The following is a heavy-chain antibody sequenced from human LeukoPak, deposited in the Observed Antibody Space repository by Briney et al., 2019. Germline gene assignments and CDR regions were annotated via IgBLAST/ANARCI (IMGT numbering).Heavy chain of an antibody. D-gene: IGHD6-19*01. Sequence: SETLSLTCAVYGGSFSGYYWSWIRQPPGKGLEWIGEINHSGSTYYNPSLKSRVTISVDTSKNQFSLKLSSVTAADTAVYYCARVDIRLAGIAVAGTHTYYFDYWGQGTLVTVSS. CDR3: ARVDIRLAGIAVAGTHTYYFDY. CDR1: GGSFSGYY. J-gene: IGHJ4*02. CDR2: INHSGST. V-gene: IGHV4-34*01.